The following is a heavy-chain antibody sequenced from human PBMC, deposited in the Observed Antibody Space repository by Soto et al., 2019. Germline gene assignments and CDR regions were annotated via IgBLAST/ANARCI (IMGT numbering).Heavy chain of an antibody. V-gene: IGHV3-15*01. Sequence: KPVGSLRLSCAASGFTFSNAWMSWVRQAPGKGLEWVGRIKSKTDGGTTDYAAPVKGRFTISRDDSKNTLYLQMNSLKTEDTAVYYCTTDLTFFVPDLGPAFDIWGQGTMVTVSS. D-gene: IGHD3-3*02. CDR3: TTDLTFFVPDLGPAFDI. CDR2: IKSKTDGGTT. J-gene: IGHJ3*02. CDR1: GFTFSNAW.